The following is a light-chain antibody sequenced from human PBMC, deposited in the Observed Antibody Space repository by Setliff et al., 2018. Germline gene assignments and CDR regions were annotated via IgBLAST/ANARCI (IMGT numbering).Light chain of an antibody. CDR2: GNS. CDR1: SSNIGSNT. CDR3: GAWDDSLRAVV. Sequence: LTQPPSASGTPGQRVTISCSGSSSNIGSNTVSWYQQLPGTAPRLLMYGNSQRPSGVPDRFSGSKSGTSASLAISGLQSEDESDYYCGAWDDSLRAVVFGGGTKVTVL. V-gene: IGLV1-44*01. J-gene: IGLJ2*01.